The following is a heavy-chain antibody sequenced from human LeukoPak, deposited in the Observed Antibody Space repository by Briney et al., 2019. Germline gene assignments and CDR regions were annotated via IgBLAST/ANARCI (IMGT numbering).Heavy chain of an antibody. V-gene: IGHV3-23*01. CDR2: ISGSGGST. J-gene: IGHJ1*01. Sequence: GGSLRLSCAASGFTFSSYAMSWVRQAPGKGLEWVSAISGSGGSTYYADSVKGRFTISRDNSKNTLYLQMNSLRAEDTAVYYCAKSSGRDYYDSSGYYYGYFQHWGQGTLVTVSS. CDR1: GFTFSSYA. CDR3: AKSSGRDYYDSSGYYYGYFQH. D-gene: IGHD3-22*01.